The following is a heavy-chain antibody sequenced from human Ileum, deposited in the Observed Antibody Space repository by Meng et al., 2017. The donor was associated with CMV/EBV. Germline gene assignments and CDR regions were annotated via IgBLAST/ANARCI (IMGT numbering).Heavy chain of an antibody. J-gene: IGHJ4*02. Sequence: QGQLQESGPGLVKTSDTLSLTCYVSGGSNSNYYWSWIRQPAGKGLEWIAHIYTSGTTNYNPSLKSRVTMSVDTSRNQFSLKLTSVTAADTAVYYCARNYGSGNWNFFHYWGQGTLVTVSS. D-gene: IGHD3-10*01. CDR2: IYTSGTT. CDR1: GGSNSNYY. CDR3: ARNYGSGNWNFFHY. V-gene: IGHV4-4*07.